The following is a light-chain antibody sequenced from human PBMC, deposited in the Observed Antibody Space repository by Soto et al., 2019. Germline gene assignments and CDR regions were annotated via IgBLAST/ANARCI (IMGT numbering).Light chain of an antibody. J-gene: IGKJ1*01. CDR1: QSVGSK. CDR2: GAS. Sequence: EIVMTPSPATLSVSPGEGATLSCRASQSVGSKLAWYQQKPGQAPRLLIYGASTRATGIPARFSGSGSGTEFTLIISSLQSEDSAVYYCQQYNSWLWTFGQGTKVDIK. V-gene: IGKV3-15*01. CDR3: QQYNSWLWT.